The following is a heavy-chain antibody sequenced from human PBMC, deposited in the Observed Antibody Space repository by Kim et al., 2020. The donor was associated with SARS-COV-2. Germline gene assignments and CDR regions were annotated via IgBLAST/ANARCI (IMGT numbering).Heavy chain of an antibody. V-gene: IGHV1-2*06. J-gene: IGHJ6*02. CDR2: INPNSGGT. D-gene: IGHD3-16*01. CDR3: ARGGRIAGARGYYYGMDV. Sequence: ASVKVSCKASGYTFTGYYMHWVRQAPGQGLEWMGRINPNSGGTNYAQKFQGRVTMTRDTSIITAYMELSRLRSDDTAVYYCARGGRIAGARGYYYGMDVWGQGTTVTVSS. CDR1: GYTFTGYY.